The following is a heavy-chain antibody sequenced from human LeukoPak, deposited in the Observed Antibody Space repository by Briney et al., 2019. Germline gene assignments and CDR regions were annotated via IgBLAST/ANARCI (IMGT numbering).Heavy chain of an antibody. D-gene: IGHD3-22*01. CDR1: GYTFTSYG. CDR2: ISAYNGNT. Sequence: ASVKVSCKASGYTFTSYGISWVRQAPGQGLEWKGWISAYNGNTNYAQKLQGRVTMTTDTSTSTAYMELRSLRSDDTAVYYCARPYYDSSAPPYDYWGQGTLVTVSS. CDR3: ARPYYDSSAPPYDY. J-gene: IGHJ4*02. V-gene: IGHV1-18*01.